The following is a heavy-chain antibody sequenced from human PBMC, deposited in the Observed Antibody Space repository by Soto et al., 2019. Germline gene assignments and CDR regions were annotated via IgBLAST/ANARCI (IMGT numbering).Heavy chain of an antibody. J-gene: IGHJ6*02. CDR2: IYYSGST. D-gene: IGHD4-17*01. CDR3: ARDRRFTVTTGSYYYYGMDV. Sequence: QVQRQESGPGLVKPSQTLSLTCTVSGGSISSGGYYWSWIRQHPGKGLEWIGYIYYSGSTYYNPSLKSRVTISVDTSKNQFSLKLSSVTAADTAVYYCARDRRFTVTTGSYYYYGMDVWGQGTTVTVSS. V-gene: IGHV4-31*03. CDR1: GGSISSGGYY.